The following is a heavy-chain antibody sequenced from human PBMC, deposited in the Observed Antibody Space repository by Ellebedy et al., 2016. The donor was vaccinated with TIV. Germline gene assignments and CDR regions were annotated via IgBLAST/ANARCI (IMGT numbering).Heavy chain of an antibody. CDR3: AKGRFGGSGSYYNSFDS. CDR2: IGPGGVTG. D-gene: IGHD3-10*01. Sequence: GESLKISXAGSGFRFSNYAMSWVRQAPGKGLEWVADIGPGGVTGNYADSVKGRFTVSRDDSKNTLYLQMNSLRAEDTALYYCAKGRFGGSGSYYNSFDSWGQGTLVTVSS. J-gene: IGHJ4*02. CDR1: GFRFSNYA. V-gene: IGHV3-23*01.